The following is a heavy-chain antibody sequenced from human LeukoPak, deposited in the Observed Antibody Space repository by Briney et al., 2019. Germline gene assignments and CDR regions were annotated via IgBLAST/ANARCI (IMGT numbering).Heavy chain of an antibody. V-gene: IGHV1-69*13. Sequence: SVKVSCKASGGTFSNYAITWVRQAPGQGLEWMGGIIPVFGTINYAQKFEARVTITADESTSTAYMELSGLRCEDTAIYYCARPRRGGTRLYYYYGMDVWGQGTTVTVSS. CDR3: ARPRRGGTRLYYYYGMDV. D-gene: IGHD3-10*01. CDR2: IIPVFGTI. J-gene: IGHJ6*02. CDR1: GGTFSNYA.